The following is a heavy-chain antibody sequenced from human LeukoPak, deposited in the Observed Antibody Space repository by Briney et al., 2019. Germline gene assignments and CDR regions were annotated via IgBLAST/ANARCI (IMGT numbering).Heavy chain of an antibody. CDR3: AKEALYSSSYPYYFDY. V-gene: IGHV3-23*01. J-gene: IGHJ4*02. CDR2: ISGSGGST. D-gene: IGHD6-13*01. CDR1: GFTFSSYS. Sequence: GGSLRLSCAASGFTFSSYSFNRVRQVPGKGLEWVSAISGSGGSTYYADSVKGRFTISRDNSKNTLYLQMNSLRAEDTAVYYCAKEALYSSSYPYYFDYWGQGTLVTVSS.